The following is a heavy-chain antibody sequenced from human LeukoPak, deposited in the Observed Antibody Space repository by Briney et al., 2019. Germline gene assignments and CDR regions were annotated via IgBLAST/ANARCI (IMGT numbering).Heavy chain of an antibody. Sequence: SETLSLTCAVYGGSFSGYYWSWIRQPPGKGLEWIGEINHSGSTNYNPSLKSRVTISVDTSKNQFSLKLGSVTAADTAVYYCARRYSSSQGRYFQHWGQGTLVTVSS. CDR2: INHSGST. D-gene: IGHD6-13*01. J-gene: IGHJ1*01. CDR3: ARRYSSSQGRYFQH. V-gene: IGHV4-34*01. CDR1: GGSFSGYY.